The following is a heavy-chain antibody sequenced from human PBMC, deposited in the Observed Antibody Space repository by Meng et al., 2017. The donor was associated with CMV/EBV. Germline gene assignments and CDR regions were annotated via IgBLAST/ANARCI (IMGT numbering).Heavy chain of an antibody. D-gene: IGHD3-3*01. CDR3: ARDIRFSPVILRFLGWLLDGMDV. Sequence: GGSLRLSCAASGFTFSSYAMHWVRQAPGKGLEWVAVISYDGSNKYYADSVKGRFTISRDNSKNTLYLQMNGLRAEDTAVYYCARDIRFSPVILRFLGWLLDGMDVWGQGTTVTVSS. J-gene: IGHJ6*02. CDR2: ISYDGSNK. CDR1: GFTFSSYA. V-gene: IGHV3-30-3*01.